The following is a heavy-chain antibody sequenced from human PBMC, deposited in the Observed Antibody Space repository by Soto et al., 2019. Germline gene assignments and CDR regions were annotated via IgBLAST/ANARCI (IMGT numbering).Heavy chain of an antibody. CDR2: IHYSGST. CDR1: GGSISSSSYY. CDR3: ASSDGGSTIDY. J-gene: IGHJ4*02. V-gene: IGHV4-39*01. Sequence: PSETLSLTCSVSGGSISSSSYYWVWIRQPPGKGLQWIGTIHYSGSTYYNPSLKSRVTISVDTSKNQFSLKLSSVTAADTAVYYCASSDGGSTIDYWGQGALVTVSS.